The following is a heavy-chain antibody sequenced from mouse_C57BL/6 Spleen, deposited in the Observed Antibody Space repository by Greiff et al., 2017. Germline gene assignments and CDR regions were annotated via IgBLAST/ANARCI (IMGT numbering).Heavy chain of an antibody. D-gene: IGHD1-1*01. Sequence: VHLVESGPGLVAPSQSLSITCTVSGFSLTSYGVHWVRQPPGKGLEWLVVIWSDGSTTYNSALKSRLSISKDNSKSQVFLKMNSLQTDDTAMYYCARHGEKNYYGSSYWYFDVWGTGTTVTVSS. CDR3: ARHGEKNYYGSSYWYFDV. CDR2: IWSDGST. J-gene: IGHJ1*03. V-gene: IGHV2-6-1*01. CDR1: GFSLTSYG.